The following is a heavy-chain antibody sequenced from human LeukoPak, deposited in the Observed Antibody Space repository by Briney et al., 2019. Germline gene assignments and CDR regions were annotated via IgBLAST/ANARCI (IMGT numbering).Heavy chain of an antibody. CDR3: ARSSGYYDSSGLDY. CDR1: GFTFSSYG. J-gene: IGHJ4*02. D-gene: IGHD3-22*01. V-gene: IGHV3-33*01. Sequence: GGSLRLSCAASGFTFSSYGMHWVRQAPGKGLKWVAVIWYDGSNKYYADSLKGRFTISRDNSKNTLYLQMNSLRAEDTAVYYCARSSGYYDSSGLDYWGQGTLVTVSS. CDR2: IWYDGSNK.